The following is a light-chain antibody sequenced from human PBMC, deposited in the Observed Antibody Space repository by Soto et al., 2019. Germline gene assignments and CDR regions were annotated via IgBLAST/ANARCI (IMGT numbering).Light chain of an antibody. CDR1: QSIGSNY. J-gene: IGKJ1*01. Sequence: TLSCRASQSIGSNYLVWYQQKPGQAPRLLIYGASTRATGIPDRFSGSASGTDFTLTISRLEPEDFAVYYCQQYGSSPRTFGQGTNVDIK. V-gene: IGKV3-20*01. CDR2: GAS. CDR3: QQYGSSPRT.